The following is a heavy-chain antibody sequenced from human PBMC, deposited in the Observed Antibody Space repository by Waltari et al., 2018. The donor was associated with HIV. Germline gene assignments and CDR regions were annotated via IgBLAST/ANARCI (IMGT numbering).Heavy chain of an antibody. V-gene: IGHV4-38-2*01. CDR1: GYSITSGYY. Sequence: QVQLQESGPGLVKPSETLSLTCVVSGYSITSGYYWGWIRQPPGKGLEWIGSIYHSGNTYYNPSLKSRVTISVDTSSNQFSLKQTSVTAADTAVYYCASGEQLDAFDIWGQGTVVTVSS. CDR3: ASGEQLDAFDI. J-gene: IGHJ3*02. CDR2: IYHSGNT. D-gene: IGHD6-6*01.